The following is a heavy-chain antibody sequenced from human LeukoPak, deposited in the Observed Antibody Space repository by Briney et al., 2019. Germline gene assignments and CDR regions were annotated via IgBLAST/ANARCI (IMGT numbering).Heavy chain of an antibody. CDR1: GFTFSSYA. CDR3: AKLGDRYSSTWYWEEFDY. V-gene: IGHV3-23*01. D-gene: IGHD6-13*01. J-gene: IGHJ4*02. CDR2: ISGSGDNP. Sequence: PGGSLRLSCAASGFTFSSYAMSWVRQAPGRGLEWVSSISGSGDNPYYADSVKGRFTIYRDNSKNTLYLQMNSLRAEDTAVYYCAKLGDRYSSTWYWEEFDYWGQGTLVTVSS.